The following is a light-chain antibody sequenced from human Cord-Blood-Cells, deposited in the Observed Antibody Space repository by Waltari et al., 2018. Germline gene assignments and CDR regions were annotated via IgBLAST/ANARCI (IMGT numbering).Light chain of an antibody. CDR1: QSISSW. J-gene: IGKJ2*03. CDR2: KAS. CDR3: QQYNSYSYS. V-gene: IGKV1-5*03. Sequence: DIQMTQSPSTLSASVGDRVNITCRASQSISSWLAWYQQKPEKAPKLLIYKASSLESGVPSRFSGSGSGTEFTLTISSLQPDDFATYYCQQYNSYSYSFGQGTKLEIK.